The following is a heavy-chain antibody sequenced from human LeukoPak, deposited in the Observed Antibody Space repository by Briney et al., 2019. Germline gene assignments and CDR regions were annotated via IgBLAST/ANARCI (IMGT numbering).Heavy chain of an antibody. V-gene: IGHV3-30*04. J-gene: IGHJ4*02. CDR3: ARDSRGSFDY. CDR1: GFTFSSYA. Sequence: GGSLRLSCAASGFTFSSYAMHWVRQAPGKGLEWVAVILYDGSNKYYADSVKGRFTISRDNSKNTLYLQMNSLRAEDTAVYYCARDSRGSFDYWAREPWSPSPQ. CDR2: ILYDGSNK. D-gene: IGHD3-10*01.